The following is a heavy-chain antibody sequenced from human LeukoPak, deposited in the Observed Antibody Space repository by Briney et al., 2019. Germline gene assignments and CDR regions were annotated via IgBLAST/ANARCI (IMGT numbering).Heavy chain of an antibody. CDR1: GYTFTGYY. V-gene: IGHV1-2*02. CDR3: ARGGEWSPVLNWFDP. D-gene: IGHD3-3*01. CDR2: INPNSGDT. Sequence: ASVTVSCKASGYTFTGYYMHWVRQAPGQGLEWMGWINPNSGDTNYAQKFQGRVTMTRDTSISTAYMELSRLRSDDTAVYYCARGGEWSPVLNWFDPWGQGTLVTVSS. J-gene: IGHJ5*02.